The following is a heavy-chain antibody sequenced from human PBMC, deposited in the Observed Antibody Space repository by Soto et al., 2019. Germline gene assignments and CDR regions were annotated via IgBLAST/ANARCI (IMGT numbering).Heavy chain of an antibody. V-gene: IGHV1-69*01. D-gene: IGHD2-2*01. CDR3: ARSQGSSTSLEVYYYYYYGIDV. J-gene: IGHJ6*02. CDR2: IIPIPGTA. Sequence: QVQLVQSGAEVKKPGSSVKVSCKASGGTFSSYAISWVRQAPGQGLEWMGGIIPIPGTANYAQKFQGRVTITADESTSTADMELSSLRSEDTAVYYCARSQGSSTSLEVYYYYYYGIDVWGQGTTVTVSS. CDR1: GGTFSSYA.